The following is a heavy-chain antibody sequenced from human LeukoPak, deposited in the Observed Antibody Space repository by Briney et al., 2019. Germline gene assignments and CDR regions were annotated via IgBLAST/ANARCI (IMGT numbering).Heavy chain of an antibody. Sequence: SVKVSCKASGGTFSSYAISWVRQAPGQGLEWMGRIIPILGIANYAQKFQGRVTITADKSTSTAYMELSSLRSEDTAVYYCAREFCSSTSCYTIGYYFDYWGQGTLVTVSS. J-gene: IGHJ4*02. V-gene: IGHV1-69*04. CDR1: GGTFSSYA. D-gene: IGHD2-2*01. CDR3: AREFCSSTSCYTIGYYFDY. CDR2: IIPILGIA.